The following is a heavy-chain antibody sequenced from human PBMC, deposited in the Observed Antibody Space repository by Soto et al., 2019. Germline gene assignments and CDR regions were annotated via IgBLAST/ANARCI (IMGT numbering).Heavy chain of an antibody. J-gene: IGHJ4*02. V-gene: IGHV1-18*04. D-gene: IGHD4-17*01. CDR3: TRDLFIISSATVTTDAF. Sequence: VELVQSGAEVKKPGASVRVSCKASGYTFSSFGLSWVRQAPGQGPEWMGWISPETGKTEYSHKCQGRVTMTTDTSTRTLFLDLGSLTSADTAVEYCTRDLFIISSATVTTDAFWGQGTLVTVSS. CDR1: GYTFSSFG. CDR2: ISPETGKT.